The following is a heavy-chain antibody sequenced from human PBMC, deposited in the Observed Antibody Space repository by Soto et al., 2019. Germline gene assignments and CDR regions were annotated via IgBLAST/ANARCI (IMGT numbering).Heavy chain of an antibody. CDR2: IYYTGST. Sequence: QVQLQESGPGLVKPSETLSLTCTVPGGSISSYYWSWIRQPPGKGLEWIGYIYYTGSTNYNPSLKSRVTISVDTSKNQFSLKLISGTAADTAVYYCASTVTTSTFDYWGQGTLVTVSS. J-gene: IGHJ4*02. D-gene: IGHD4-17*01. V-gene: IGHV4-59*08. CDR1: GGSISSYY. CDR3: ASTVTTSTFDY.